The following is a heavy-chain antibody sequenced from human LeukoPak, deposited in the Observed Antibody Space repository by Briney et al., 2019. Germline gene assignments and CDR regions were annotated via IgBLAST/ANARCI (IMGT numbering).Heavy chain of an antibody. CDR2: ISGSGGST. J-gene: IGHJ4*02. Sequence: GGSLRLSCAASGFTFSSYGMSWVRQAPGKGLEWVSAISGSGGSTYYADSVKGRFTISRDNSKNTLYLQMNSLRAEDTAVYYCAKGRAYYGSGSSFDYWGQGTLVTVSS. CDR3: AKGRAYYGSGSSFDY. D-gene: IGHD3-10*01. V-gene: IGHV3-23*01. CDR1: GFTFSSYG.